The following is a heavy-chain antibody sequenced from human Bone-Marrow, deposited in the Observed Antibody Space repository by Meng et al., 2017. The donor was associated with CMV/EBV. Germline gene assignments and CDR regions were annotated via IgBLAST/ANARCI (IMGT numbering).Heavy chain of an antibody. CDR2: IKQDGSEK. CDR1: GFTFRTYW. J-gene: IGHJ4*02. V-gene: IGHV3-7*01. Sequence: GESLKISCAASGFTFRTYWMGWVRQAPGKGLEWVANIKQDGSEKYYVDSVKGRFTISRDNAKSSPYLQMNSLRAEDTAVYYCGPSWAWGQGTLVTVSS. D-gene: IGHD1-26*01. CDR3: GPSWA.